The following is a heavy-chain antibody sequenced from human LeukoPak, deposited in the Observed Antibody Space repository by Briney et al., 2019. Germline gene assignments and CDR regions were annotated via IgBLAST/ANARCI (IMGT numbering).Heavy chain of an antibody. CDR3: AKAPVTTCSGAYCYPFDY. CDR1: GFTLSSYA. V-gene: IGHV3-23*01. CDR2: ISVSGNT. J-gene: IGHJ4*02. Sequence: GGSLRLSCAASGFTLSSYAMSWVRQGPGKGLEWVSAISVSGNTYHADAVKGRFTISRDSPKNTLYLQMNSLRAGDAAVYYCAKAPVTTCSGAYCYPFDYWSQGTLVTVSS. D-gene: IGHD2-15*01.